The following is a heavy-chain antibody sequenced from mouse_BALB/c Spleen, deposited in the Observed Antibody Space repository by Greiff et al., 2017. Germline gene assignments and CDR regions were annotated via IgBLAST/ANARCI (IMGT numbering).Heavy chain of an antibody. CDR2: ISSGSSTI. CDR1: GFTFSSFG. Sequence: EVLLVESGGGLVQPGGSRKLSCAASGFTFSSFGMHWVRQAPEKGLEWVAYISSGSSTIYYADTVKGRFTISRDNPKNTLFLQMTSLRSEDTAMYYCARGGKGYCYTMDYWGQGTSVTVSS. CDR3: ARGGKGYCYTMDY. V-gene: IGHV5-17*02. J-gene: IGHJ4*01.